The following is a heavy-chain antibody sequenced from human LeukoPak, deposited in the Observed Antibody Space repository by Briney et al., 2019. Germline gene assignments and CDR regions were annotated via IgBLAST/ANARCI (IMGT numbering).Heavy chain of an antibody. J-gene: IGHJ4*02. Sequence: GGSLRLSCAASGFTFSSYAMSWVRQAPGKGLEWVSAISGSGGSTYYADSVKGRFTISRDNSKTTLYLQMNSLRAEDTAVYYCAKDRDIQLWLLFDYWGQGTLVTVSS. V-gene: IGHV3-23*01. CDR3: AKDRDIQLWLLFDY. D-gene: IGHD5-18*01. CDR2: ISGSGGST. CDR1: GFTFSSYA.